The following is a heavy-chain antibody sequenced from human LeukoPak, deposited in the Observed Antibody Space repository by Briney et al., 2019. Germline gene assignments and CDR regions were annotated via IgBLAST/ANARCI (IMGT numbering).Heavy chain of an antibody. J-gene: IGHJ4*02. V-gene: IGHV3-21*01. D-gene: IGHD2-2*01. Sequence: PGGSLRLSCAASRYTFSSYSLNWVRQAQGKGLEWVSSISSSSSYIYYADSVKGRFTISRDNAKNSLYLQMNSLRAEDTAVYYCARVYSYCSSTSCYQDYWGQGTLVTVSS. CDR2: ISSSSSYI. CDR3: ARVYSYCSSTSCYQDY. CDR1: RYTFSSYS.